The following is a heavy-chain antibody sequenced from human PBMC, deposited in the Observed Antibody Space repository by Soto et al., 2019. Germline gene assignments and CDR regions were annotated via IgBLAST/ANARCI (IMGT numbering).Heavy chain of an antibody. Sequence: QVQLVESGGGVVQPGRSLRLSCAASGFTFSNYGMHWVRQAPGKGLEWVAGIAYDGSSEYYADSVKGRFTISRDTSKNSLYLEMNSLRAEDTAVYYCTKVFRSWFDNRPFDIWGQRTVVTVSS. V-gene: IGHV3-30*18. D-gene: IGHD6-13*01. CDR3: TKVFRSWFDNRPFDI. CDR1: GFTFSNYG. CDR2: IAYDGSSE. J-gene: IGHJ3*02.